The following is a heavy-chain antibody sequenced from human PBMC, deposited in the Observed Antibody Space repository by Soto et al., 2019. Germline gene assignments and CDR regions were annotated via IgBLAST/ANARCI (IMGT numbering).Heavy chain of an antibody. V-gene: IGHV3-23*01. D-gene: IGHD3-22*01. J-gene: IGHJ5*01. CDR3: AKGSTTIVSSGINWFDS. CDR2: ISGSGGST. CDR1: GFTFSNYA. Sequence: EVQLLESGGGLVQPGGSPSLSCAASGFTFSNYAMSWVRQAPGKGLEWVSSISGSGGSTYYADSVKGRFTISRDNSKNSLYLQMNSLRAEDTAIYYCAKGSTTIVSSGINWFDSWGQGTLVTVSS.